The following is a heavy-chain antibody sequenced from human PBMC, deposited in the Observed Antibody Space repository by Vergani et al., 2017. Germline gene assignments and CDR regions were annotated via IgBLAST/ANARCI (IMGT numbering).Heavy chain of an antibody. CDR3: AKGRNGDFGDYYYYMDV. D-gene: IGHD3-10*01. CDR2: ISYDGSNK. J-gene: IGHJ6*03. V-gene: IGHV3-30*18. Sequence: QVHLVESGGGVVQPGRSLRLSCAASGFTFSSYGMHWVRQAPGKGLEWVAVISYDGSNKYYADSVKGRFTISRDNSKNTLYLQMNSLRAEDTAVYYCAKGRNGDFGDYYYYMDVWGK. CDR1: GFTFSSYG.